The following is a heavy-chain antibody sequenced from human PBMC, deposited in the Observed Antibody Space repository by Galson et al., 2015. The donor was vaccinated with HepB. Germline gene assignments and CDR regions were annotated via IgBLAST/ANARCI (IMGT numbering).Heavy chain of an antibody. CDR1: GFTFSSYS. Sequence: SPRLSCAASGFTFSSYSMNWVRQAPGKGLEWVSSISSSSSYIYYADSVKGRFTISRDNAKNSLYLQMNSLRAEDTAVYYCARDTTVKDFYYYGMDVWGQGTTVTVSS. CDR2: ISSSSSYI. CDR3: ARDTTVKDFYYYGMDV. V-gene: IGHV3-21*01. J-gene: IGHJ6*02. D-gene: IGHD4-17*01.